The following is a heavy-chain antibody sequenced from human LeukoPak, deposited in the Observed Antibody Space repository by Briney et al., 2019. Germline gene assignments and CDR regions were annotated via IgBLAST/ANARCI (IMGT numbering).Heavy chain of an antibody. J-gene: IGHJ5*02. CDR3: AREPDA. CDR2: VHHTGRA. Sequence: SETLSLTCTVSGDSISGSNYHWGWIRQPPGKGLEWLGTVHHTGRAFYNPSLRGRTTVSVDTSKNQFSLKLTSVAAADTAVYYCAREPDAWGQGTLVTVSS. V-gene: IGHV4-39*07. CDR1: GDSISGSNYH.